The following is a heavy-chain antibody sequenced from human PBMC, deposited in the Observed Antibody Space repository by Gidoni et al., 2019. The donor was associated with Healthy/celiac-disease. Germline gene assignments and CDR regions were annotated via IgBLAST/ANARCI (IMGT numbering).Heavy chain of an antibody. J-gene: IGHJ5*02. CDR1: GYTFTSYA. CDR2: INAGNGNT. D-gene: IGHD3-10*01. CDR3: ARETRILWFGELSWFDP. V-gene: IGHV1-3*01. Sequence: QVQLVQSGAEVKKPGASVKVSCKASGYTFTSYAMHWVRQAPGQGLEWMGWINAGNGNTKYSQKFQGRVTITRDTSASTAYMELSSLRSEDTAVYYCARETRILWFGELSWFDPWGQGTLVTVSS.